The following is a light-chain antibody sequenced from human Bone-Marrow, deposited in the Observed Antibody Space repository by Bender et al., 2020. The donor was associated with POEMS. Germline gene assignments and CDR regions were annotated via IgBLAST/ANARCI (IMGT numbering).Light chain of an antibody. CDR2: EVS. CDR1: NSDVGAYNL. V-gene: IGLV2-23*02. J-gene: IGLJ1*01. Sequence: QSALTQPASVSGSPGQSITISCTGTNSDVGAYNLVSWYQQHPGKAPKLMIYEVSKRPSGVSNRFSGSKSGNTASLTISGLQAEDEADYYCCSYAGSRPLVFGTGTKVTVL. CDR3: CSYAGSRPLV.